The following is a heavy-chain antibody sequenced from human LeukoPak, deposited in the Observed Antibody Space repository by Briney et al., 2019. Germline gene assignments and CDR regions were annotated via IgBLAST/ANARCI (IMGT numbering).Heavy chain of an antibody. CDR3: ARHGGGHCRGRSCYSVGHYFL. J-gene: IGHJ4*02. V-gene: IGHV4-39*01. D-gene: IGHD2-15*01. CDR1: GDAIISSPYY. CDR2: ILSNGNT. Sequence: SETLSLTWTVSGDAIISSPYYWGWIRQPPGKGLEWIGSILSNGNTHFNPSLKSRVTISVDTSKNQFSLKVTSVTAADTGMYYCARHGGGHCRGRSCYSVGHYFLWGQGTVVTVSP.